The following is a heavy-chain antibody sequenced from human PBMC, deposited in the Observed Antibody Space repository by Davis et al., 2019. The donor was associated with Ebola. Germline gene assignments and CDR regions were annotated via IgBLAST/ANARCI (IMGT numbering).Heavy chain of an antibody. CDR1: GFTFSSYW. J-gene: IGHJ4*02. D-gene: IGHD6-19*01. CDR3: AKGSVAMALFDY. CDR2: ISGSGGST. V-gene: IGHV3-23*01. Sequence: GESLKISCAASGFTFSSYWMSWVRQAPGKGLEWVSVISGSGGSTYYADSVKGRFTISRDNSKNTLYLQMNSLRAEDTAVYYCAKGSVAMALFDYWGQGTLVTVSS.